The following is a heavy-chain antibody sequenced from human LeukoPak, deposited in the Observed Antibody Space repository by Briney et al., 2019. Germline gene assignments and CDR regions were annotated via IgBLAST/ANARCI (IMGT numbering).Heavy chain of an antibody. D-gene: IGHD3-22*01. CDR1: GGSISSSSYY. Sequence: SETLSLTCTVSGGSISSSSYYWGWIRQPPGKGLEWIGSIYYSGSTYYNPSLKSRFTISVDTSKNQFSLKLSSVTAADTAVYYCARESYYYDSSGYFRLAYFDYWGQGTLVTVSS. CDR3: ARESYYYDSSGYFRLAYFDY. J-gene: IGHJ4*02. V-gene: IGHV4-39*02. CDR2: IYYSGST.